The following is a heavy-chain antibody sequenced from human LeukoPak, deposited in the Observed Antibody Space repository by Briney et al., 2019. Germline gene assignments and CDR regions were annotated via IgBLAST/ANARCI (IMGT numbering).Heavy chain of an antibody. CDR3: ARALQRGYSYGDDAFDI. CDR2: ISCSGNTI. CDR1: AFTLSSLE. V-gene: IGHV3-48*03. D-gene: IGHD5-18*01. J-gene: IGHJ3*02. Sequence: GGSLSLSCAAQAFTLSSLEVDWVRQAPGKVLEWVSYISCSGNTIYYANSVTGRFTICRDNAKNSMYLQMNSLRAEDPAVSYCARALQRGYSYGDDAFDIWGQGTMVTVSS.